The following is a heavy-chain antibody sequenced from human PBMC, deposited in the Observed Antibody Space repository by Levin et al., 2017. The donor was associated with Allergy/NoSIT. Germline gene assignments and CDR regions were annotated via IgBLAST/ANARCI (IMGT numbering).Heavy chain of an antibody. D-gene: IGHD3-9*01. CDR3: ARGLKILTTGSLYHNAMDA. V-gene: IGHV3-21*06. J-gene: IGHJ6*02. CDR2: ITRRSTYI. CDR1: TFVFSDYT. Sequence: PGGSLRLSCAASTFVFSDYTMNWVRQAPGKGLEWVASITRRSTYIYYADSVKGRFTISRDNAENSVSLQMNSLRAEDTAGYYCARGLKILTTGSLYHNAMDAWGRGTPVTVSS.